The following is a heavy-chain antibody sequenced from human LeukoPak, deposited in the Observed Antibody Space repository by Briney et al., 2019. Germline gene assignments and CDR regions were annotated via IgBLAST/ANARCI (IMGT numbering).Heavy chain of an antibody. J-gene: IGHJ4*02. V-gene: IGHV3-53*01. D-gene: IGHD4-23*01. CDR2: IYSGGST. CDR1: GFTVSRNY. CDR3: ASLDYGGNSGIDY. Sequence: GGSLRLSCAASGFTVSRNYMSWVRQAPGKGLEWVSVIYSGGSTYYADSVKGRFTISRDNSKNTLYLQMNSLRAEDTAVYYCASLDYGGNSGIDYWGQGTLVTVSS.